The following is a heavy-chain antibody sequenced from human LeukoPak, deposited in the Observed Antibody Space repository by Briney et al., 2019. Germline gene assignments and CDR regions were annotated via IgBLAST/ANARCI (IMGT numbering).Heavy chain of an antibody. CDR3: AKGTYSNYVPIDY. CDR1: GFTFSSYA. J-gene: IGHJ4*02. CDR2: ISGSGGST. Sequence: GGSLRLSCAASGFTFSSYAMSWVRQAPGKGLEWVSAISGSGGSTYYADSVKGRFTISRDNSKNTLYLQMNSLRAEDPAVYYCAKGTYSNYVPIDYWGQGTLVTVSS. D-gene: IGHD4-11*01. V-gene: IGHV3-23*01.